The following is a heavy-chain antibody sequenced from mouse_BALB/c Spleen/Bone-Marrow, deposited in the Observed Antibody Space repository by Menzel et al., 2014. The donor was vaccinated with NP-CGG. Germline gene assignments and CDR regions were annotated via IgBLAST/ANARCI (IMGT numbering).Heavy chain of an antibody. V-gene: IGHV7-3*02. CDR3: ARDMGLLRFDY. J-gene: IGHJ2*01. Sequence: EVKVVESGGGLVQPGGSLRLSCATSGSTFTDYYMSWVRQPPGKALEWLAFIRNKANGYTTEYSASVKGRSTISRDNSQSILYLQMNTLRAEDSATYYCARDMGLLRFDYWGHGTTLTVSS. D-gene: IGHD1-1*01. CDR2: IRNKANGYTT. CDR1: GSTFTDYY.